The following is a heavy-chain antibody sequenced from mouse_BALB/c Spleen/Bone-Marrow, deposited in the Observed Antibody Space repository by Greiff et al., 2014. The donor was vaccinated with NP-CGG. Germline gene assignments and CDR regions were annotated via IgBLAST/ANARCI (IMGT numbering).Heavy chain of an antibody. CDR3: ARGGISVDY. Sequence: QLQQPGAELVRPGSSVKISCESSGYVFSTYWINWVKQRPGQGLEWIGQIYPGDGDTDYNGKFKDKATLTADKSSNTAYMQLSSLTSEDSAVYFCARGGISVDYWGQGTTLTVSS. CDR2: IYPGDGDT. CDR1: GYVFSTYW. V-gene: IGHV1-80*01. J-gene: IGHJ2*01.